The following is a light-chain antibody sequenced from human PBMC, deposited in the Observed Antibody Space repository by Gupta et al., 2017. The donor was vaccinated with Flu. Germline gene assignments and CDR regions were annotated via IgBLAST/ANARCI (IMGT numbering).Light chain of an antibody. V-gene: IGKV1-33*01. J-gene: IGKJ2*01. CDR2: DAS. Sequence: DIQMTQSPSSLSAALGDRVTITCQASQDISNYLNWYQQKPGQAPKLLIYDASNLETGVPSRFSGSGSGTDFTITISSLQPEDIATYYCQQYDNLPPIFGQGTKLEIK. CDR1: QDISNY. CDR3: QQYDNLPPI.